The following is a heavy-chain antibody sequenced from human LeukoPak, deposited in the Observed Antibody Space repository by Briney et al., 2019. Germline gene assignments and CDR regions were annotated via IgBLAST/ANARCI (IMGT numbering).Heavy chain of an antibody. Sequence: GESLKISCEASGYSFTTYWIGWVRQMPGKGLGWMGSICPGDSDTRYSPSFQGQVTISADKSTTTAYLQGSSRKASDTAMYYCAKSRGGGATHSWGQGTLVTVST. CDR2: ICPGDSDT. CDR1: GYSFTTYW. V-gene: IGHV5-51*01. CDR3: AKSRGGGATHS. J-gene: IGHJ4*02. D-gene: IGHD1-26*01.